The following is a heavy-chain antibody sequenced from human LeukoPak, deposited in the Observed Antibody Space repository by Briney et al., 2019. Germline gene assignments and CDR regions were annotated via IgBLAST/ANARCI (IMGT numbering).Heavy chain of an antibody. J-gene: IGHJ3*02. D-gene: IGHD2-2*01. CDR1: GYIFTDYQ. CDR2: INPNSGDT. Sequence: ASVKVSCKASGYIFTDYQIHWVRQAPGAGLEWMGWINPNSGDTKNAQKFQGRVTMTRDTSITTAYMELSRLRSDDTAVYYCARDYCVSIPCWDPFDIWGQGTMVTVSS. V-gene: IGHV1-2*02. CDR3: ARDYCVSIPCWDPFDI.